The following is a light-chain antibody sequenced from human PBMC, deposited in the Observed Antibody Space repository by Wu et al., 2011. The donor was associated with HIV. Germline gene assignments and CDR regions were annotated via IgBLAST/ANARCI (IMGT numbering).Light chain of an antibody. J-gene: IGKJ1*01. Sequence: EIVLTQSPGTLSLSPGERTTLSCRASQYVSNNYLAWYQQKPGQAPRLLVYATSNRATGIPDRISGSGSGTLFTLTISSLQPDDFATYYCQQYNSYWTFGKGPRWKSN. V-gene: IGKV3-20*01. CDR2: ATS. CDR3: QQYNSYWT. CDR1: QYVSNNY.